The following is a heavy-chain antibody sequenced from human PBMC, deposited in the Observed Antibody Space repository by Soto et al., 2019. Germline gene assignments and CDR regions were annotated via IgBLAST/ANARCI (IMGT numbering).Heavy chain of an antibody. D-gene: IGHD4-17*01. Sequence: SETLSLTCTVSGGSISSSSYYWGWIRQPPGKGLEWIGSIYYSGSTYYNPSLKSRVTISIDTSKNQFSLKLSSVTAADTAVYYCARRAMTTVTTGWNWYFDLWGRGTLVTVSS. J-gene: IGHJ2*01. CDR2: IYYSGST. CDR1: GGSISSSSYY. V-gene: IGHV4-39*01. CDR3: ARRAMTTVTTGWNWYFDL.